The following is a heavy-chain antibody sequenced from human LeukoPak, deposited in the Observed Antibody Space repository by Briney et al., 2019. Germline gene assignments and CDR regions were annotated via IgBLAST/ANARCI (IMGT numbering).Heavy chain of an antibody. J-gene: IGHJ4*02. CDR2: IRHDGNKK. CDR3: ARDLGMVYAIGTFDY. D-gene: IGHD2-8*01. CDR1: GFTFSDYG. V-gene: IGHV3-30*02. Sequence: GGSLRLSCGASGFTFSDYGMHWVRQAPGKGLEWVAFIRHDGNKKYLPDSMKGRFSVSRDNSNNTLYLQMNSLRAEDTAVYYCARDLGMVYAIGTFDYWGQGTLVTVSS.